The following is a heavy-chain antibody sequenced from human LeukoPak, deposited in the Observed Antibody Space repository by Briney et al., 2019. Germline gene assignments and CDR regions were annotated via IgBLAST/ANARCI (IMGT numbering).Heavy chain of an antibody. V-gene: IGHV1-18*01. CDR1: GYTFTSYG. J-gene: IGHJ4*02. CDR3: ARVGTDDSSGYYYYGGRYYFDY. Sequence: ASVKVSCKASGYTFTSYGISWVRQAPGQGGEWMGWISAYNGNTNYAQKLQGRVTMTTDTSTSTAYMELRSLRSDDTAVYYCARVGTDDSSGYYYYGGRYYFDYWGQGTLVTVSS. CDR2: ISAYNGNT. D-gene: IGHD3-22*01.